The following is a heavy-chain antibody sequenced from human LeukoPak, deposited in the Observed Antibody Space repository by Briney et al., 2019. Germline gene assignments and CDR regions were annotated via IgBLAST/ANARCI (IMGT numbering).Heavy chain of an antibody. J-gene: IGHJ4*02. D-gene: IGHD1-1*01. CDR3: ASGGVPDY. CDR1: GFTFSSYA. Sequence: GGSLRLSCAASGFTFSSYAMSWVRQAPGKGLEWVSFIDSGGSTYYADSVKGRFTISRDNSKNTLYLQMNSLRAEDTAVYYCASGGVPDYWGQGTPVTVSS. CDR2: IDSGGST. V-gene: IGHV3-66*01.